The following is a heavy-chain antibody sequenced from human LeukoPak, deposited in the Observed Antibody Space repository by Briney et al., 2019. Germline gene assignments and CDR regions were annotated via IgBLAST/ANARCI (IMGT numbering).Heavy chain of an antibody. CDR3: VRGEAHDS. CDR2: ISFDGSDA. Sequence: GGSLRLSCSASGFTFSGFWMHWVRQAPGKGLVWVSCISFDGSDATYADSVKGRFTISRDNAKNTLHLQMDSLTVEDTAVYYCVRGEAHDSWGQGTLITVSS. D-gene: IGHD1-26*01. J-gene: IGHJ4*02. V-gene: IGHV3-74*01. CDR1: GFTFSGFW.